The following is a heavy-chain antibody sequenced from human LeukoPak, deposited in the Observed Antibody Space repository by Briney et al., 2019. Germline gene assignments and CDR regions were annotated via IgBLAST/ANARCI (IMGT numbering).Heavy chain of an antibody. CDR3: ARARDVLLWFGELFRDDAFDI. CDR2: INPSGGTT. Sequence: GASVKVSCKASGYTFTSYYMHWVRQAPGQGLEWMGIINPSGGTTSSAQKFQGRVTMTRDTSTSTVYMELSSLRSEDTAVYYCARARDVLLWFGELFRDDAFDIWGQGTMVTVSS. V-gene: IGHV1-46*01. CDR1: GYTFTSYY. D-gene: IGHD3-10*01. J-gene: IGHJ3*02.